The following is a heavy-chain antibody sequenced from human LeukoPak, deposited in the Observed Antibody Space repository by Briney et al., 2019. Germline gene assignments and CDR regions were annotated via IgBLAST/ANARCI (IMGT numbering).Heavy chain of an antibody. D-gene: IGHD6-19*01. J-gene: IGHJ5*02. CDR3: AKEGSSGWYERDWFDP. Sequence: GGSLRLSCAASGFTFNSYAMSWVRQAPGKGLEWVSAISGSGGSTYYADSVKGRLTISRDNSKNTLYLQMNNLRVEDTAVYYCAKEGSSGWYERDWFDPWGQGTLVTFSS. CDR1: GFTFNSYA. CDR2: ISGSGGST. V-gene: IGHV3-23*01.